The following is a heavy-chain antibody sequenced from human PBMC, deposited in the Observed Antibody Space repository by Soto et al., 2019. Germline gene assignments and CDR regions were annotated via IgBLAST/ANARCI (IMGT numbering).Heavy chain of an antibody. CDR1: RYIFASYA. D-gene: IGHD1-26*01. CDR2: ISGSGGSR. CDR3: AKGERGRYYKQGLDV. J-gene: IGHJ6*02. Sequence: GGSPRLSCAASRYIFASYAMSWLRQAPGKGLEWVSTISGSGGSRYYADSVKGRFTISRDNSKSTLYLQMNSLRDEDTDVYYCAKGERGRYYKQGLDVWGQGTTVTVSS. V-gene: IGHV3-23*01.